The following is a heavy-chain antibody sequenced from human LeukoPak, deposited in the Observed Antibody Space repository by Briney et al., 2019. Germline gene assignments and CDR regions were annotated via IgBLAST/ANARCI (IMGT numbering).Heavy chain of an antibody. D-gene: IGHD2-2*01. J-gene: IGHJ4*02. CDR3: ARLSAHCSSSCCYFDC. V-gene: IGHV4-31*03. CDR1: GGSISSGGYY. Sequence: SQTLSLTCTVSGGSISSGGYYWSWIRQHPGKGLEWIGYIYYSGSTYYNPSLKSRVTISVDTSKNQFSLKLNSVTAADTAVYYRARLSAHCSSSCCYFDCWGQGTLVTVSS. CDR2: IYYSGST.